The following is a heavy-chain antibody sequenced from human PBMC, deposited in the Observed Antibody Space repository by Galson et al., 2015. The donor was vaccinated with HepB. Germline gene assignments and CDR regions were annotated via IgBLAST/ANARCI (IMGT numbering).Heavy chain of an antibody. V-gene: IGHV3-30-3*01. D-gene: IGHD3-10*01. CDR3: AGPRYGSGSYKEDYYYYGMGV. J-gene: IGHJ6*02. Sequence: SLRLSCAASGFTFSSYAMHWVRQAPGKGLEWVAVISYDGSNKYYADSVKGRFTISRDNSKNTLYLQMNSLRAEDTAVYCCAGPRYGSGSYKEDYYYYGMGVWGQGTTVTVSS. CDR1: GFTFSSYA. CDR2: ISYDGSNK.